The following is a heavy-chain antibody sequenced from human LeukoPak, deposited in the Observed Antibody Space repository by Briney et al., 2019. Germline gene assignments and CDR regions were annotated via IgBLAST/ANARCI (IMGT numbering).Heavy chain of an antibody. CDR2: ISGSGRST. V-gene: IGHV3-23*01. Sequence: GGSLRLSCAASGFTFSSYAMSWVRQAPGKGLEWVSAISGSGRSTYYADSVKGRFTNSRDNSKNTLYLQMNSLRAEDKAVYYCAKGCRGTSCPNWFDPWGQGTLVTVSS. D-gene: IGHD2-2*01. CDR3: AKGCRGTSCPNWFDP. CDR1: GFTFSSYA. J-gene: IGHJ5*02.